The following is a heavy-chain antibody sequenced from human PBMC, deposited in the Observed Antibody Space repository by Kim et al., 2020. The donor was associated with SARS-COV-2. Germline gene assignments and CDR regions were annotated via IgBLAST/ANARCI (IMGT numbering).Heavy chain of an antibody. CDR1: GYTFTSYA. D-gene: IGHD3-22*01. J-gene: IGHJ4*02. Sequence: ASVKVSCKASGYTFTSYALNWVRQAPGQGLEWMGGIETHTGNPIYAQDFTGRFVFSLDTSVNTAYLQINSLKAEDTAVYYCARGAPYYYDGSDYPLDYWGQGSLVTVSS. CDR2: IETHTGNP. CDR3: ARGAPYYYDGSDYPLDY. V-gene: IGHV7-4-1*02.